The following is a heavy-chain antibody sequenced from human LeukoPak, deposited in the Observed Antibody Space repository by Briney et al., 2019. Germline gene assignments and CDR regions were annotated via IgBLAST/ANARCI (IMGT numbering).Heavy chain of an antibody. J-gene: IGHJ5*02. D-gene: IGHD2-21*01. CDR3: ARSTALVGDDWVDP. CDR1: GDSVSSNSAA. CDR2: TVYRSKWYY. V-gene: IGHV6-1*01. Sequence: SQTLSLTCAISGDSVSSNSAAWNWIRQSPSRGLKWLGRTVYRSKWYYDYAVSVQSRITINADTSKNQLSLHLNSATPEDTAVYYCARSTALVGDDWVDPWGQGTLVTVSS.